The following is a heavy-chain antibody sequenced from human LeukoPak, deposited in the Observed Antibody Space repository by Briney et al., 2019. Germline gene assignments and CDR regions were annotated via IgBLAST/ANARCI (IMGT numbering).Heavy chain of an antibody. CDR2: ISNSDSAI. J-gene: IGHJ6*02. V-gene: IGHV3-11*01. CDR3: ARRNAYCSSSSCSRASYYYYGMDV. D-gene: IGHD2-2*01. Sequence: GGSLRLSCAASGFAFSDYYMSWIRQAPGKGLEYVSDISNSDSAIYYADSVKGRFTISRDNAKNSLFLQMNSLRAEDTAVYYCARRNAYCSSSSCSRASYYYYGMDVWGQGTTVTVS. CDR1: GFAFSDYY.